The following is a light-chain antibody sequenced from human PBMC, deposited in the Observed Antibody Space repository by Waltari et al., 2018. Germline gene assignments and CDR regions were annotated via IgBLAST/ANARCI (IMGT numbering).Light chain of an antibody. Sequence: SYELTQPPSVSVSLGQTATITCSVDDLDYKYVSWYRQRPGQAPVVVIYEDSKRPSGIPERFSGSNSGSTGTLTISETQTMDEATYFCQSYDSNIIIFGGGTKLTVL. V-gene: IGLV3-1*01. J-gene: IGLJ2*01. CDR1: DLDYKY. CDR3: QSYDSNIII. CDR2: EDS.